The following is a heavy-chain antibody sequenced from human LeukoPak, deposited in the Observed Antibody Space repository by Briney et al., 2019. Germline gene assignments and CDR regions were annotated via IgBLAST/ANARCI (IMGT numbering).Heavy chain of an antibody. CDR1: GGTFSSYA. CDR2: IIPIFGTA. V-gene: IGHV1-69*13. CDR3: ASLVGATSYYYMDV. J-gene: IGHJ6*03. D-gene: IGHD1-26*01. Sequence: SVKVSCKSSGGTFSSYAISWVRQAPGQGLEWMGGIIPIFGTANYAQKFQGRVTITADESTSTAYMELSSLRSEDTAVYYCASLVGATSYYYMDVWGKGTTVTISS.